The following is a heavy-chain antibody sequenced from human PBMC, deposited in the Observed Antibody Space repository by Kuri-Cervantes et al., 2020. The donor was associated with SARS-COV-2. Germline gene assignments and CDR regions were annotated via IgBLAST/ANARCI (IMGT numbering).Heavy chain of an antibody. CDR1: GGSISSSSYY. J-gene: IGHJ6*03. V-gene: IGHV4-39*01. D-gene: IGHD2-2*01. Sequence: SETLSLTCTVSGGSISSSSYYWGWIRQPPGKGLEWIGSIYYSGSTYYNPSLKSRVTISVDTSKNQFSLKLSSVTAADTAVYYCAKGGYQIYYYYMDVWGKGTTVTVSS. CDR2: IYYSGST. CDR3: AKGGYQIYYYYMDV.